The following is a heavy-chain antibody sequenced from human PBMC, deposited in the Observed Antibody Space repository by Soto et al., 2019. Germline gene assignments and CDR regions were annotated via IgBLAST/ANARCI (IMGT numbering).Heavy chain of an antibody. CDR2: TYYRSQWYS. V-gene: IGHV6-1*01. CDR1: GDSVSSSSAA. CDR3: ARYGGSGLLDS. J-gene: IGHJ4*02. Sequence: SQTLSLTCALSGDSVSSSSAAWNRIRQSPTRGLEWLGRTYYRSQWYSDYAASVRSRIVINPDTSKNQFSLQLNSVTPEDTAVYYYARYGGSGLLDSWGQGTLVTGSS. D-gene: IGHD6-25*01.